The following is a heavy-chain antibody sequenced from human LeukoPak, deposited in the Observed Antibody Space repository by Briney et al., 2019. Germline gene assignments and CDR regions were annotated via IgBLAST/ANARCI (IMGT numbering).Heavy chain of an antibody. D-gene: IGHD6-19*01. CDR1: GFTFSSNW. CDR3: AREAWSSAWY. CDR2: IKQDGSEK. V-gene: IGHV3-7*03. Sequence: GGSLRLSCAASGFTFSSNWMSWVRQAPGKGLEWVANIKQDGSEKCYVDSVKGRFTISRDNAKNLLFLQMNSLRAEDTAVYYCAREAWSSAWYWGQGTLVTVSS. J-gene: IGHJ4*02.